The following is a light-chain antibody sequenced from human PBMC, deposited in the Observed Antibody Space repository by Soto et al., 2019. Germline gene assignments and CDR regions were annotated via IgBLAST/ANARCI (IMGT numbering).Light chain of an antibody. J-gene: IGKJ1*01. Sequence: DIQMTQSPSSLSASVGDRVTIACRASQGIRTDLAWYQQKPGKAPKRLIFDASALQSGVPSRFSGSGSWTDFTLTISSLQHEDIATYYCLQQNTDRPWTFGRGTKVEIK. CDR2: DAS. V-gene: IGKV1-17*01. CDR3: LQQNTDRPWT. CDR1: QGIRTD.